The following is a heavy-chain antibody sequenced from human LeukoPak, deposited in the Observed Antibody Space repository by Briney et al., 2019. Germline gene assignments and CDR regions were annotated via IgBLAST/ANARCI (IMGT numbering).Heavy chain of an antibody. J-gene: IGHJ4*02. D-gene: IGHD1-1*01. CDR2: ISSSSSTI. V-gene: IGHV3-48*02. Sequence: GGSLRLSCAASGFTFSSYAMSWVRQAPGKGLEWVSYISSSSSTIYYADSVKGRFTISRDNAKNSLYLQMNSLRDEDTAVYYCARLNWNDGDYWGQGTLVTVSS. CDR3: ARLNWNDGDY. CDR1: GFTFSSYA.